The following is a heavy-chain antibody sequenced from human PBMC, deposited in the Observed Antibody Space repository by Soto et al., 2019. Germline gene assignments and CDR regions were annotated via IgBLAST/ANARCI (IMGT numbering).Heavy chain of an antibody. V-gene: IGHV4-30-2*01. J-gene: IGHJ6*02. Sequence: SETLSLTCAVSGGSISSGGYSWSWIRQPPGKGLEWIGYIYHSGSTYYNPSLKSRVTISVDTSKNQFSLKLSSVTAADTAVYYCARRGGERITMVRGVITEGYYYYGMDVWGQGTTVTV. CDR3: ARRGGERITMVRGVITEGYYYYGMDV. CDR2: IYHSGST. D-gene: IGHD3-10*01. CDR1: GGSISSGGYS.